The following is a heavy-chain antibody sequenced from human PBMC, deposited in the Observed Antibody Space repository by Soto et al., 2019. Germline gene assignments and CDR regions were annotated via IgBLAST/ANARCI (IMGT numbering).Heavy chain of an antibody. Sequence: GESLKISCKGSGYSFTSYWIGWVRQMPGKGLEWMGIIYPGDSDTRYSPSFQGQVTISADKSISTAYLQWSSLKASDTAMYYCARHIIIVRGPIFDGYYYYMDVWGKGTTVTVSS. CDR2: IYPGDSDT. J-gene: IGHJ6*03. V-gene: IGHV5-51*01. CDR1: GYSFTSYW. D-gene: IGHD3-10*01. CDR3: ARHIIIVRGPIFDGYYYYMDV.